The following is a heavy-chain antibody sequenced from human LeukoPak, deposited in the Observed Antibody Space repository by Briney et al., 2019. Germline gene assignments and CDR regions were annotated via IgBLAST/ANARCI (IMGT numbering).Heavy chain of an antibody. J-gene: IGHJ5*02. CDR3: ARGRIPAGGLDWFDP. D-gene: IGHD6-13*01. CDR1: GGSISSYY. Sequence: SETLSLTRTVSGGSISSYYWSWIRQPPGKGLEWIGYIYYSGNTNYNPSLKSRVTISVDTSKNQFSLKLTSVTTADTAVYYCARGRIPAGGLDWFDPWGQGTLVTVSS. V-gene: IGHV4-59*01. CDR2: IYYSGNT.